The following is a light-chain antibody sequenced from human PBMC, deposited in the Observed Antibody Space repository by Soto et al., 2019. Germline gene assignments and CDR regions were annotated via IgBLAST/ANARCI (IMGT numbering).Light chain of an antibody. CDR3: QQYDNWPPRT. Sequence: EIVMTQSPATLSVSPGERATLSCRASQSVSTNLAWYQQKPGQAPRLLIYSASTRATGIPARFSGSGSGTEFTPTISSLQSEDFALYYCQQYDNWPPRTFGPGTKVDVK. CDR1: QSVSTN. V-gene: IGKV3-15*01. CDR2: SAS. J-gene: IGKJ3*01.